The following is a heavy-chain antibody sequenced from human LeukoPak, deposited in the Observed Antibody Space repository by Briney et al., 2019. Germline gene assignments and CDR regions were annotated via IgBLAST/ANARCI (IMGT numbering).Heavy chain of an antibody. CDR3: ARDYDDAFDI. CDR2: IYQSGST. CDR1: GGSISSGGYS. D-gene: IGHD5-12*01. V-gene: IGHV4-30-2*01. Sequence: SQTLSLTCAVSGGSISSGGYSWRWIRQPPGKGLEWIGYIYQSGSTYYNPSLKSRVTISVDRSKNQFSLKLSSVTAADTAVYYCARDYDDAFDIWGQGTMVTVSS. J-gene: IGHJ3*02.